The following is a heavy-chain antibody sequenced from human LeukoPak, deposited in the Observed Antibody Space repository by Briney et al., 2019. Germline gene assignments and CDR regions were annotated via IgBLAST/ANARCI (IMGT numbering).Heavy chain of an antibody. CDR1: GGPISSYY. Sequence: PSETLPLTCTVSGGPISSYYWSWIRQPAGKGLEWIGRIYTSGSTNYNPSLKSRVTISVDTSKNQFSLKLSSVTAADTAVYYCARRKYYDFFIDPWGQGTLATVSS. CDR3: ARRKYYDFFIDP. CDR2: IYTSGST. D-gene: IGHD3-3*01. V-gene: IGHV4-4*07. J-gene: IGHJ5*02.